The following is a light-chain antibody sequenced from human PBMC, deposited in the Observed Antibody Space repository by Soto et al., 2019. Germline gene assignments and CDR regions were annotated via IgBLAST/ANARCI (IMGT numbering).Light chain of an antibody. Sequence: EIVVTQSPATLSVSPGERATLSCRASQRVSSNLAWYQQKPGQAPRLLIYGASTRATGIPARFSGSGSGTEFTLTISSLQSEDFAVYYCQLYNNWPQYTFGQGTKLEIK. J-gene: IGKJ2*01. V-gene: IGKV3-15*01. CDR3: QLYNNWPQYT. CDR2: GAS. CDR1: QRVSSN.